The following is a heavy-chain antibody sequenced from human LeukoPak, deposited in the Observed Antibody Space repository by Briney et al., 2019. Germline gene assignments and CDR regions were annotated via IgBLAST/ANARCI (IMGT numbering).Heavy chain of an antibody. J-gene: IGHJ4*02. CDR2: IRSKANSYAT. V-gene: IGHV3-73*01. CDR1: GFTFSGSA. Sequence: GGSLKLSCAASGFTFSGSAMHWVRQASGKGLEWVGRIRSKANSYATAYAASVKGRFTISRDDSKNTAYLQMNSLRAEDTAVYYCARDTYGSGRFDYWGQGTLVTVSS. CDR3: ARDTYGSGRFDY. D-gene: IGHD3-10*01.